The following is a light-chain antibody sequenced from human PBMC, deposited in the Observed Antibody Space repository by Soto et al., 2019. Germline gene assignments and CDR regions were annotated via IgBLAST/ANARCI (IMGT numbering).Light chain of an antibody. Sequence: QSALTQPASVSGSPGQSITISCTGTSSDVGGYNYVSWYQQHPGKAPKLMIYDVSTRPSGVSNRFSGSKSGNTASLTISGIQAEDDADYYCSSYTSGSTLVFGGGTKLTVL. J-gene: IGLJ2*01. V-gene: IGLV2-14*01. CDR1: SSDVGGYNY. CDR3: SSYTSGSTLV. CDR2: DVS.